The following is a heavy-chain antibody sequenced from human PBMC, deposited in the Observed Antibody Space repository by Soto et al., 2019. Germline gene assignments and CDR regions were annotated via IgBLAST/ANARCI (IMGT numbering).Heavy chain of an antibody. CDR3: ATEGIGPAGTPFDY. V-gene: IGHV1-24*01. J-gene: IGHJ4*02. CDR2: FDPEDGET. CDR1: GYTYTSYG. Sequence: ASVKVSCKASGYTYTSYGISWVRQAPGQGLEWMGGFDPEDGETIYAQKFQGRVTMTEDTSTDTAYMELSSLRSEDTAVYYCATEGIGPAGTPFDYWGQGTLVTVSS. D-gene: IGHD1-1*01.